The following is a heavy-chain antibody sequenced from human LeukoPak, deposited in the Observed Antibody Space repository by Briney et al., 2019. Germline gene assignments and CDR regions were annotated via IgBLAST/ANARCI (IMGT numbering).Heavy chain of an antibody. CDR3: ASQTIAAAGGYFDY. D-gene: IGHD6-13*01. CDR2: IYYSGST. Sequence: PSETLSLTCTVSGGSISSYYWSWIRQPPGKGLEWIGYIYYSGSTNYNPSLKSRVTISVDTSKNQFSLKLSSVTAADTAVYYCASQTIAAAGGYFDYWGQGTLVTVSS. J-gene: IGHJ4*02. CDR1: GGSISSYY. V-gene: IGHV4-59*01.